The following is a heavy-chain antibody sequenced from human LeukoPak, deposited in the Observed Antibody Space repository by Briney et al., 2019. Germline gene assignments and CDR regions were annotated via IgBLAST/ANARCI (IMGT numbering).Heavy chain of an antibody. D-gene: IGHD3-22*01. CDR2: IYSGGST. CDR3: ARAHIDYYDSSGYYYGFDY. Sequence: GGSLRLSCAAYGFTVSSNYMSWVRQAPGKGLEWVSVIYSGGSTYYADSVKGRFTISRDNSKNTLYLQMNSLRAEDTAVYYCARAHIDYYDSSGYYYGFDYWGQGTLVTVSS. J-gene: IGHJ4*02. CDR1: GFTVSSNY. V-gene: IGHV3-53*01.